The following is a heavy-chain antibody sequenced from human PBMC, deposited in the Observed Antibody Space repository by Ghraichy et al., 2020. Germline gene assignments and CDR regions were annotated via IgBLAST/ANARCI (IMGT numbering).Heavy chain of an antibody. V-gene: IGHV6-1*01. CDR3: ARGRYTAFDM. D-gene: IGHD3-16*02. Sequence: SQTLSLTCAISGDSVSTSRSVAAWNWIRQSPSRGLEWLGRTYYESKWYYDYAISVKTRITINADKSKNQFSLHMNSVTPEDTAVYYCARGRYTAFDMWGQGTMVTVSS. CDR2: TYYESKWYY. J-gene: IGHJ3*02. CDR1: GDSVSTSRSVAA.